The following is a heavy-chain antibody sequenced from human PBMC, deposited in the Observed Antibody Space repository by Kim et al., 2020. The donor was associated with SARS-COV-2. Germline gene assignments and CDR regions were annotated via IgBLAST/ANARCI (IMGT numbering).Heavy chain of an antibody. J-gene: IGHJ4*02. CDR1: GFTFSSNA. Sequence: GGSLRLSCAASGFTFSSNAMTWVRQAPGKGLEWVATINNSGGSTYYADSVKGRFTISRDNSKNTLYLQMNSLRAEDTAVYYCAKGKWGSVSGEFDYWGQGTLVTVSS. D-gene: IGHD7-27*01. V-gene: IGHV3-23*01. CDR3: AKGKWGSVSGEFDY. CDR2: INNSGGST.